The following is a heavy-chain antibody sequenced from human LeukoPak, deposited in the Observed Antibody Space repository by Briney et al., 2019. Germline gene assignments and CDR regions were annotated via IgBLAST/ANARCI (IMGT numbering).Heavy chain of an antibody. J-gene: IGHJ4*02. CDR3: ATLDYGGNSADDY. CDR2: IYYSGST. D-gene: IGHD4-23*01. V-gene: IGHV4-31*03. CDR1: GGSISRGGYY. Sequence: PSETLSLTCTVSGGSISRGGYYWSWIRQHPGKGLEWIGYIYYSGSTYYNPSLKSRVTISVDTSKNQFSLKLSSVTAADTALYYCATLDYGGNSADDYWGQGTLVTVSS.